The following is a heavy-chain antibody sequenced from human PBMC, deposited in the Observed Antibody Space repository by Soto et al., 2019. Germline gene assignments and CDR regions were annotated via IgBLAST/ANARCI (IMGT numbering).Heavy chain of an antibody. Sequence: QVHLQESGPGLVKPSQTLSLTCTVSGGSISSGASDWSWIRPHPGKGLEWVGYMYYRGSTYYNPSLKSPVTIVGDTSNNQFSLKLSAVTAADTAVYYCARVYDSSRYHNFDYWGQGTLVTVSS. D-gene: IGHD3-22*01. V-gene: IGHV4-31*01. CDR2: MYYRGST. J-gene: IGHJ4*02. CDR3: ARVYDSSRYHNFDY. CDR1: GGSISSGASD.